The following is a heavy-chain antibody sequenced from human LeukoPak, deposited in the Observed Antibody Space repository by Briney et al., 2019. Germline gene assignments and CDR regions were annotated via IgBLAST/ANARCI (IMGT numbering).Heavy chain of an antibody. J-gene: IGHJ4*02. D-gene: IGHD3-9*01. CDR1: GYTFINYY. CDR2: INPNGGST. CDR3: AREGTGILTGYDY. Sequence: ASVKVSCKASGYTFINYYVHWVRQAPGQGLEWLGIINPNGGSTTYAQKFQDRVTVTRDTSTSTVYMELSSLRSEDTAVYYCAREGTGILTGYDYWGQGTLVTVSS. V-gene: IGHV1-46*01.